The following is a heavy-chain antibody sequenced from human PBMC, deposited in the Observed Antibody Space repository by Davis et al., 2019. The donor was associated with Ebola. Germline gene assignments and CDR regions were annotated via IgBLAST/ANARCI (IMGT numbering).Heavy chain of an antibody. CDR3: AKDNYAVTIMVGAFEI. Sequence: PGGSLRLSCAASGFTFGSYWLTWVRQAPGTGLEWVANIKQDGTEKYYLESVKDGFTISRDNAKNSLYLQMHSLRVEDTAIYYCAKDNYAVTIMVGAFEIWGQGTVVTVSS. V-gene: IGHV3-7*03. CDR2: IKQDGTEK. J-gene: IGHJ3*02. CDR1: GFTFGSYW. D-gene: IGHD4-17*01.